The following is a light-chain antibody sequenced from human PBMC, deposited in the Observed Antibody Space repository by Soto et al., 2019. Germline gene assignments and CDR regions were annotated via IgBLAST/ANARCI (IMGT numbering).Light chain of an antibody. CDR3: QQYNNWPRT. J-gene: IGKJ1*01. CDR1: QSIGND. V-gene: IGKV3-15*01. Sequence: EIVMTQSPVTLSVSPVEGATVSCLASQSIGNDVAWYQQRPGQAPRLLIYGASTRAPGIPARFSGSGSGTDFTLTISGLLSEDFALYYCQQYNNWPRTFGQGTKVDIK. CDR2: GAS.